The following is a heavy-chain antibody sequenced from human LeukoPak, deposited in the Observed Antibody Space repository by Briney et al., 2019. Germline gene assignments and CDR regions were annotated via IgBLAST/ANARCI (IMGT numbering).Heavy chain of an antibody. J-gene: IGHJ2*01. D-gene: IGHD2-21*01. V-gene: IGHV3-30*18. CDR3: AKDGPYCGGITCYFRYFDL. Sequence: GGSLRLSCAASGFTFTSYGIHWVRQAPGKGLEWVAVISNDGSIIYYADSVKGRFTISRDNSKNTLHLQMNSLRPDDTAVYYCAKDGPYCGGITCYFRYFDLWGRGTLVTVSS. CDR2: ISNDGSII. CDR1: GFTFTSYG.